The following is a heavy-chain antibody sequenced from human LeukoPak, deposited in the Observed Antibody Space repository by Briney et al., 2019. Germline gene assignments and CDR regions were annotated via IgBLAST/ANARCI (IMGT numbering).Heavy chain of an antibody. CDR1: GFTFSSYW. Sequence: GGSLRLSCAASGFTFSSYWMHWVRQAPGKGRVWVSRINSDGSSTSYADSVKGRFTISRDNAKNTLYLQMNSLRAEDTAVYYCARDLYQLLYYWGQGTLVTVSS. V-gene: IGHV3-74*01. D-gene: IGHD2-2*02. CDR3: ARDLYQLLYY. J-gene: IGHJ4*02. CDR2: INSDGSST.